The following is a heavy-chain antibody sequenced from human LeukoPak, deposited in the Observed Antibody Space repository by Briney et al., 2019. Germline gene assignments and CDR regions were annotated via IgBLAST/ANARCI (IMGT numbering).Heavy chain of an antibody. CDR2: IYYSGST. V-gene: IGHV4-59*01. CDR1: GGSISSYY. CDR3: ATSPPWFGELFFDY. D-gene: IGHD3-10*01. Sequence: KPSETLSLTCSVSGGSISSYYWSWIRQPPGKGLERIGYIYYSGSTNYNPSLKSRVTISVDTSKNQFSLKLSSVTAADTAVYYCATSPPWFGELFFDYWGQGTLVTVSS. J-gene: IGHJ4*02.